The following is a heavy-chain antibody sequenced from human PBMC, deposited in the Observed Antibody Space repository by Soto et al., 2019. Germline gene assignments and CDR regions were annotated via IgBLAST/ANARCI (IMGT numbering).Heavy chain of an antibody. CDR1: GYTFTSYY. CDR3: ARDPTGYSSGWYYFDY. V-gene: IGHV1-2*02. D-gene: IGHD6-19*01. CDR2: INPNSGGT. J-gene: IGHJ4*02. Sequence: ASVKVSCKASGYTFTSYYMHWVRQAPGQGLEWMGWINPNSGGTNYAQKFQGRVTMTRDTSISTAYMELSRLRSDDTAVYYCARDPTGYSSGWYYFDYWGQGTLVTVSS.